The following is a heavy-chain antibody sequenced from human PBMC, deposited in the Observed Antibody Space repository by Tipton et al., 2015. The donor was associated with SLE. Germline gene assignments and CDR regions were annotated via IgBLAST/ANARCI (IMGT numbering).Heavy chain of an antibody. Sequence: TLSLTCTVSGGSISSYYWSWIRKPPGKGLEWIGYIYYSGSTNYNPALQSRVTISVDTSKNQCSQRMSSVTAADTAVYYCARTIVDPTATARPVAFDIWGQGTMGTLSS. D-gene: IGHD4-11*01. V-gene: IGHV4-59*01. CDR2: IYYSGST. CDR3: ARTIVDPTATARPVAFDI. J-gene: IGHJ3*02. CDR1: GGSISSYY.